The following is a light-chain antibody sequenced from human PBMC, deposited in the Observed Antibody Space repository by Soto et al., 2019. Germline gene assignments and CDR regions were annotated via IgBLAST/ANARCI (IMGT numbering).Light chain of an antibody. V-gene: IGKV1-39*01. CDR1: QSITSY. Sequence: DIQMTQSPSSLSASVGDRVTITCRASQSITSYLNWYQQKPGKAPKLLIYAASNLQSGDPSRFSGSGSGSEFTLTISSLQPEDFASYYCQQSHSLPRTFGGGTKVEIK. J-gene: IGKJ4*01. CDR3: QQSHSLPRT. CDR2: AAS.